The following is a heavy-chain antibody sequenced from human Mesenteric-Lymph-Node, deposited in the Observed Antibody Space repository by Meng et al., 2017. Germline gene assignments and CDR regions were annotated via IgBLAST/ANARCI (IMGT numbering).Heavy chain of an antibody. CDR3: ARDGSSFDWLFSYYYYGMDV. V-gene: IGHV1-8*01. CDR2: MNPNSGNT. J-gene: IGHJ6*02. Sequence: ASVKVSCKASGYTFTSYDINWVRQATGQGLEWMGWMNPNSGNTGFAQKFQGRVTMTRDTSISTAYMELGRLRSDDTAVYYCARDGSSFDWLFSYYYYGMDVWGQGTTVTVSS. D-gene: IGHD3-9*01. CDR1: GYTFTSYD.